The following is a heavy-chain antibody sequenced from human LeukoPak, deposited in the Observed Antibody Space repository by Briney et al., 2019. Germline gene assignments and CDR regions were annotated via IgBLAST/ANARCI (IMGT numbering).Heavy chain of an antibody. Sequence: PGESLKISCKGSGYSFTSYWIAWVRLMPGKGLEWMGIIYPGDSDTRYSPAFQGQVTISADKSISTAYLQWSSLKASDTAIYYCARHGVPGGSTNWFFDLWGRGTLLTVSS. V-gene: IGHV5-51*01. CDR3: ARHGVPGGSTNWFFDL. D-gene: IGHD2-8*01. CDR1: GYSFTSYW. CDR2: IYPGDSDT. J-gene: IGHJ2*01.